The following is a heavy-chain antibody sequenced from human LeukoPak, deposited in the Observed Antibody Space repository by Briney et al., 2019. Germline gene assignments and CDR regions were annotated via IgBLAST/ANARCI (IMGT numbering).Heavy chain of an antibody. D-gene: IGHD4-17*01. CDR2: INHSGST. Sequence: SETLSLTCAVYGGSFSSYYWSWIRQPPGKGLEWIGEINHSGSTNYNPSLKSRVTISVDTSKNQFSLKLSSVTAADTAVYYCASGITVTTAWFDPWGQGTLVTVSS. V-gene: IGHV4-34*01. CDR1: GGSFSSYY. CDR3: ASGITVTTAWFDP. J-gene: IGHJ5*02.